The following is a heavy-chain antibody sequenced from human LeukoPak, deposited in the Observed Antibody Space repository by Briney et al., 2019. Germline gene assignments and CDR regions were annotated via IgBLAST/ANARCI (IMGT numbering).Heavy chain of an antibody. Sequence: GGSLRLSCAASGVTFSSYWMSWVRQAPGKGLEWVANIKQDGSEKYYVDSVKGRFTISRDNAKNSLYLQMNSLRAEDTAVYYCARERSMSNWGQGTLVTVSS. J-gene: IGHJ4*02. CDR2: IKQDGSEK. V-gene: IGHV3-7*03. D-gene: IGHD1-26*01. CDR1: GVTFSSYW. CDR3: ARERSMSN.